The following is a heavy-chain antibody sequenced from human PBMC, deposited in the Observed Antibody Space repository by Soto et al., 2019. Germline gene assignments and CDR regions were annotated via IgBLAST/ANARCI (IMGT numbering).Heavy chain of an antibody. CDR3: ARGTYYYYIWGSYRPYEDYYYYMDV. Sequence: ASVKVSCKASGYTFTSYDINWVRQATGQGLEWMGWMNPNSGNTGYAQKFQGRVTMTRNTSISTAYMELSSLRSEDTAVYYCARGTYYYYIWGSYRPYEDYYYYMDVWGKGTTVTVSS. J-gene: IGHJ6*03. CDR1: GYTFTSYD. CDR2: MNPNSGNT. V-gene: IGHV1-8*01. D-gene: IGHD3-16*02.